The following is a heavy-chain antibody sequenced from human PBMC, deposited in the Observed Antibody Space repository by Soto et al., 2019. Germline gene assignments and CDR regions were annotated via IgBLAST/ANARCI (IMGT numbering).Heavy chain of an antibody. Sequence: QVQLVESGGGVVQPGRSLRLSCAASGFTFSSYAMHWVRQAPGKGLEWVAVISYDGSNKYYADSVKGRFTISRDNSKNKLYLQLNSLRAEDTAVYYCARESGLSGIVGASPRGDFDYWGQGTLVTVAS. D-gene: IGHD1-26*01. V-gene: IGHV3-30-3*01. CDR1: GFTFSSYA. J-gene: IGHJ4*02. CDR2: ISYDGSNK. CDR3: ARESGLSGIVGASPRGDFDY.